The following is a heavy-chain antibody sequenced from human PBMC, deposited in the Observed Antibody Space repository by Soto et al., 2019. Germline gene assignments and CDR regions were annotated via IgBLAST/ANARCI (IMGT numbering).Heavy chain of an antibody. V-gene: IGHV3-33*01. CDR1: GFTFSTYG. CDR3: GRDGALGDTAVVDS. Sequence: QVQLVESGGGVVQPGKSLRLSCTASGFTFSTYGMHWVRQAPGKGLEWVAVIWYDGSNKYHGDSLKGRFTISRDNSKNTLYLQMNNLRAEDTAVYYCGRDGALGDTAVVDSWGQGTLVTGSS. J-gene: IGHJ4*02. D-gene: IGHD5-18*01. CDR2: IWYDGSNK.